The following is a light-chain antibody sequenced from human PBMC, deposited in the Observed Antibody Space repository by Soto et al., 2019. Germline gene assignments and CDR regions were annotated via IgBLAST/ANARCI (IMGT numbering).Light chain of an antibody. V-gene: IGKV1-5*03. Sequence: DIQMTQSPSTLSASVGDRVTITCRASQSISSWLAWYQQKPGKAPKLLIYQPSSLESGGPSRFSGSGSGTKFTLTIRSLQPDDVATYYRQQYNSYWTFGQGTKVDIK. CDR2: QPS. CDR1: QSISSW. J-gene: IGKJ1*01. CDR3: QQYNSYWT.